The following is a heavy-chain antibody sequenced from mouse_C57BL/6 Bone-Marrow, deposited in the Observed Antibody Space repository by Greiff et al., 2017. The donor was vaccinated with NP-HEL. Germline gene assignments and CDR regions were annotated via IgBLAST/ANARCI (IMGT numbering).Heavy chain of an antibody. V-gene: IGHV14-4*01. CDR3: TITTVLVPWYFDV. J-gene: IGHJ1*03. CDR1: GFNIKDDY. CDR2: IDPENGDT. Sequence: EVQLQQSGAELVRPGASVKLSCTASGFNIKDDYMHWVKQRPEQGLEWIGWIDPENGDTEYASKFQGKATITADTSSNTAYLQLSSLTSDDTAVYYCTITTVLVPWYFDVGGTGTTVTVSS. D-gene: IGHD1-1*01.